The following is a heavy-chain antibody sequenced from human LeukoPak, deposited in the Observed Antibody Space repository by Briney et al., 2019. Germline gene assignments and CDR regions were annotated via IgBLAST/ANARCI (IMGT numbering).Heavy chain of an antibody. Sequence: PGGSLRHSRVASGFTFSSYWMAWVRQAPGKGLEWVANMKQDGSAKHYADSVKGRFSISRDNSKKSVYLQMDSLRAEDTALYYCARDNVGALDLWGHGTLVTVSS. CDR2: MKQDGSAK. CDR3: ARDNVGALDL. V-gene: IGHV3-7*01. CDR1: GFTFSSYW. D-gene: IGHD1-26*01. J-gene: IGHJ4*01.